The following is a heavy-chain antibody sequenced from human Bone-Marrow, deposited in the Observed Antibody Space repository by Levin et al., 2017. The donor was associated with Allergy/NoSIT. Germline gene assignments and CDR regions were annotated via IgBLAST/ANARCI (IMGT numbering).Heavy chain of an antibody. CDR3: AKENTRYYFGSGSYYSPPYYFDY. Sequence: GESLKISCAASGFSFSSYAMIWVRQAPGKGLEWVSGINGAGGGTYYADSVKGRFTISRDNSKNTLYLQMNSLSGEDTALYYCAKENTRYYFGSGSYYSPPYYFDYWGQGTLVTVSS. CDR1: GFSFSSYA. D-gene: IGHD3-10*01. CDR2: INGAGGGT. V-gene: IGHV3-23*01. J-gene: IGHJ4*02.